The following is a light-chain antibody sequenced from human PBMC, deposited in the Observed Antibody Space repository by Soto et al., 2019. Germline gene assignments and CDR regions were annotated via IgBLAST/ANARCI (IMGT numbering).Light chain of an antibody. Sequence: EIVLTQSPGTLSLSPGERASVSCRASQSVTGSYLAWYQQKPGQAPRLLNYEASSRATGIPDRFSCSGSGTYFTLTISRVEPDDFAVYYCQQYAKSPRTFGQGTKVEIK. CDR1: QSVTGSY. CDR2: EAS. J-gene: IGKJ1*01. CDR3: QQYAKSPRT. V-gene: IGKV3-20*01.